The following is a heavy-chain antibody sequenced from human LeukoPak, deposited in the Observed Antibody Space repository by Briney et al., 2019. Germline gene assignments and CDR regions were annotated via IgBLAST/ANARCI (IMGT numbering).Heavy chain of an antibody. D-gene: IGHD3-22*01. Sequence: GGYLRLSCTASGFTFSDHYMSWIRQAPGKGLEWFSHISSSGNTIYYADSVKGRFTISRDNAKNSLYLQMNSLRAEDTAVYYCARDRYYDSSGYSLYWGQGTLVTVSS. CDR3: ARDRYYDSSGYSLY. V-gene: IGHV3-11*04. CDR1: GFTFSDHY. CDR2: ISSSGNTI. J-gene: IGHJ4*02.